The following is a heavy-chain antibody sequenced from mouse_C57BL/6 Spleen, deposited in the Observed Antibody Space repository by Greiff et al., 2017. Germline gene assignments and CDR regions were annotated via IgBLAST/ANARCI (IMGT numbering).Heavy chain of an antibody. V-gene: IGHV1-42*01. CDR1: GYSFTGYY. D-gene: IGHD1-1*01. J-gene: IGHJ2*01. Sequence: VQLQQSGPELVKPGASVKISCKASGYSFTGYYMNWVKQSPEKSLEWIGEINPSTGGTTYNQKFKAKATLTVDKSSSTAYMQLKSLTSEDSAVYYCASHYYGSQYYFDYWGQGTTLTVSS. CDR3: ASHYYGSQYYFDY. CDR2: INPSTGGT.